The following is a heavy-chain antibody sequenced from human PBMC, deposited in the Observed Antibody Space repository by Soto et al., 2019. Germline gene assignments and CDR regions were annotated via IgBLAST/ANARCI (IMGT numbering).Heavy chain of an antibody. V-gene: IGHV1-18*01. CDR2: ISAYNGNT. Sequence: ASVKVSCKASGYTFTSYGISWVRQAPGQGLEWMGWISAYNGNTNYAQKLQGRVTMTTDTSTSTAYMELRSLRSDDTAVYYCASQYYDFWSGYWANDYYYSGMDVWGQGTTVTVSS. D-gene: IGHD3-3*01. J-gene: IGHJ6*02. CDR1: GYTFTSYG. CDR3: ASQYYDFWSGYWANDYYYSGMDV.